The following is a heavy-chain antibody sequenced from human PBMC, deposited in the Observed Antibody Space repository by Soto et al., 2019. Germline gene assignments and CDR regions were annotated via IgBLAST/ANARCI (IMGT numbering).Heavy chain of an antibody. J-gene: IGHJ6*02. CDR3: ARGEQLVPHYYYYGMDV. V-gene: IGHV3-33*01. CDR2: IWYDGSNK. CDR1: GFTFSSYG. Sequence: GESLKISCAASGFTFSSYGMHWVRQAPGKGLEWVAVIWYDGSNKYYADSVKGRFTISRDNSKNTLYLQMNSLRAEDTAVYYCARGEQLVPHYYYYGMDVWGQGTTVTVSS. D-gene: IGHD6-13*01.